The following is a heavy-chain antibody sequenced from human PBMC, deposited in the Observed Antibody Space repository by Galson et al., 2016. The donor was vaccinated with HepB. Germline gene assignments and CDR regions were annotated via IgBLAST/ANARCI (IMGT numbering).Heavy chain of an antibody. CDR1: GSSFSSSW. CDR3: VRGGDFWSGYPDY. J-gene: IGHJ4*02. V-gene: IGHV5-51*01. Sequence: QSGAEVTKPGESLKISCKASGSSFSSSWIAWVRQMPGKGLEWMGVIYPRDSDTRYSPSFQGQVSISADKSISTAYLQWSSLKASDTAMYFCVRGGDFWSGYPDYWGQGTLVTVSS. CDR2: IYPRDSDT. D-gene: IGHD3-3*01.